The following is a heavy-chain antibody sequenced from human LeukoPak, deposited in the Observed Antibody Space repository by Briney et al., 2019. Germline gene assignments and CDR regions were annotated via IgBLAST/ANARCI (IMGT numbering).Heavy chain of an antibody. Sequence: GGSLRLSCAASGFTFSSYAMSWVRQAPGKGLEWVSAISGSGDNTYHADSVKGRFTISRDNSKNTLYLQMSSLRAEDTAVYYCAKDHYDYVWGSYSLYFQHWGRGTLVTVSS. V-gene: IGHV3-23*01. J-gene: IGHJ1*01. CDR2: ISGSGDNT. D-gene: IGHD3-16*01. CDR1: GFTFSSYA. CDR3: AKDHYDYVWGSYSLYFQH.